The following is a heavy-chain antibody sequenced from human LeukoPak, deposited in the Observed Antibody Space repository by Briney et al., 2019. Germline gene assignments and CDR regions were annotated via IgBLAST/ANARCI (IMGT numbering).Heavy chain of an antibody. Sequence: SQTLSLTCAISGDSVSSNSAAWNWIRQPPSRGLEWLGRTYYRSKWYNDYAVSVKSRITINPDTSKNQFSLQLNSVTPEDTAVYYCARDLGYSSSWYTRPENWFDPWGQGTLVTVSS. CDR3: ARDLGYSSSWYTRPENWFDP. D-gene: IGHD6-13*01. CDR2: TYYRSKWYN. J-gene: IGHJ5*02. V-gene: IGHV6-1*01. CDR1: GDSVSSNSAA.